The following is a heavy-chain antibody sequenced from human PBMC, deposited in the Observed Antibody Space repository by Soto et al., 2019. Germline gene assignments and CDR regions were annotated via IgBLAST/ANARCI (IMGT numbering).Heavy chain of an antibody. Sequence: PGGSLRLSCAASGVPFRSYGIHWVRQAPGKGLEWVALIWFDGSKKYYVDSVKGRFAVSRDNSKNTLYQQMNSLRVEDTAVYYCARDRLVPYGYGMDVWGQGTTVTVSS. J-gene: IGHJ6*02. V-gene: IGHV3-33*01. CDR2: IWFDGSKK. CDR3: ARDRLVPYGYGMDV. CDR1: GVPFRSYG. D-gene: IGHD2-2*01.